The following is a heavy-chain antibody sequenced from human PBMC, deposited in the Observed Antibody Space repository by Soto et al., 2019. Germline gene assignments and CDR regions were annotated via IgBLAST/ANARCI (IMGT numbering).Heavy chain of an antibody. CDR2: ISSSGSTI. CDR3: ARDFLGFVWDDYGDYSPYYFDY. Sequence: GGSLRLSCAASGFTFSDYYMSWIRQAPGKGLEWVSYISSSGSTIYYADSVKGRFTISRDNAKNSLYLQMNSLRAEDTAVYYCARDFLGFVWDDYGDYSPYYFDYWGQGTLVTVSS. J-gene: IGHJ4*02. D-gene: IGHD4-17*01. CDR1: GFTFSDYY. V-gene: IGHV3-11*01.